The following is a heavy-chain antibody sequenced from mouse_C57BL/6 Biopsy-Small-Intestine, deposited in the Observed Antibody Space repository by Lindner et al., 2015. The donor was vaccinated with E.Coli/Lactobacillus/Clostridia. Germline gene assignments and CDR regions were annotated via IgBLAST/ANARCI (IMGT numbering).Heavy chain of an antibody. CDR2: IDPNNGAT. D-gene: IGHD3-1*01. Sequence: VQLQESGPELVKPGASVKVSCKASGYSFTAYNMHWVKQSHGKSLEWIGYIDPNNGATRYNQKFKGKATLTVDKSSNTAYMQLNSLTSEDSAVYYCARQLGLGAWFAYWGQGTLVTVSA. CDR3: ARQLGLGAWFAY. V-gene: IGHV1S135*01. CDR1: GYSFTAYN. J-gene: IGHJ3*01.